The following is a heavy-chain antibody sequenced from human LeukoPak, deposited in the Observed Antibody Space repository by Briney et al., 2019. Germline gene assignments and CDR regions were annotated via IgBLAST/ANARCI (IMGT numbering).Heavy chain of an antibody. J-gene: IGHJ4*02. CDR2: INHSGST. Sequence: SETLSLTCAVYGGSFSGYYWSWIRQAPGQGLEWIGEINHSGSTNYNPSLKSRVTISVDTSKNQFSLKLSSVTAADTAVYYCASSYMVRGVIWEDYWGQGTLVTVSS. D-gene: IGHD3-10*01. CDR1: GGSFSGYY. CDR3: ASSYMVRGVIWEDY. V-gene: IGHV4-34*01.